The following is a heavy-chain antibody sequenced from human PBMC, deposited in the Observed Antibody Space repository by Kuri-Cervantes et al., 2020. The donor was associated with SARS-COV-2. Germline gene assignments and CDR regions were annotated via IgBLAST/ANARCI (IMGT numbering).Heavy chain of an antibody. CDR3: ARGGYGDYLS. CDR1: GGSISSYY. Sequence: GSLRLSCTVSGGSISSYYWSWIRQPPGKGLEWIEYIYYSGSTNYNPSLKSRVTISVDASKNQFSLKLSSVTAADTAVYYCARGGYGDYLSWGQGTLVTVSS. V-gene: IGHV4-59*01. J-gene: IGHJ5*02. D-gene: IGHD4-17*01. CDR2: IYYSGST.